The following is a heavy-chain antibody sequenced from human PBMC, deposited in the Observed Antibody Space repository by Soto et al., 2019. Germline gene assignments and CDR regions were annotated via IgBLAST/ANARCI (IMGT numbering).Heavy chain of an antibody. V-gene: IGHV3-33*01. D-gene: IGHD3-10*01. J-gene: IGHJ6*02. CDR2: IWYDGSNK. Sequence: QVQLVESGGGVVQPGRSLRLSCAASGFTFSSYGMHWVRQAPGKGLEWVAVIWYDGSNKDYADPVKGRFTISRDNSKNTLLLQMNSLRAEDTAVYYCAGDVLRGVRGPMYGMDVWGQGTTVTVSS. CDR3: AGDVLRGVRGPMYGMDV. CDR1: GFTFSSYG.